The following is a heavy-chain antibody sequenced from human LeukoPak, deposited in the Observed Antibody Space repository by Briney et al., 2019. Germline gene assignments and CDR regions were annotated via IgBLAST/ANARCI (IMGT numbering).Heavy chain of an antibody. V-gene: IGHV3-30*02. CDR2: IRYDGSNK. CDR1: GFTFSSYG. CDR3: AKSWDIVVVVAASNIDY. D-gene: IGHD2-15*01. J-gene: IGHJ4*02. Sequence: GGSLRLSCAASGFTFSSYGMHWVRQAPGKGLEWVAFIRYDGSNKYYADSVKGRFTISRDNSKNTLYLQMNSLRAEDTAVYYCAKSWDIVVVVAASNIDYWGQGTLVTVSS.